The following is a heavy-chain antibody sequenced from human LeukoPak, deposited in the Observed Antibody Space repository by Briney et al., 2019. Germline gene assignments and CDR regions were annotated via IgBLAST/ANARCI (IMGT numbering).Heavy chain of an antibody. J-gene: IGHJ4*02. CDR1: GFTFSSYS. D-gene: IGHD3-3*01. CDR3: ARDPTYDFWSGPLYHFDY. CDR2: ISSSSSYI. Sequence: GGSLRLSXAASGFTFSSYSMNWVRQAPGKGLEWVSSISSSSSYIYYADSVKGRFTISRDNAKNSLYLQMNSLRAEDTAVYYCARDPTYDFWSGPLYHFDYWGQGTLVTVSS. V-gene: IGHV3-21*01.